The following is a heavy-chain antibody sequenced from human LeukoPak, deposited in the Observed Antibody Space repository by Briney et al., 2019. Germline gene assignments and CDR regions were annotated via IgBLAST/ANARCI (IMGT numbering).Heavy chain of an antibody. CDR1: GFTFSSYA. CDR3: AKDTYYYDPGY. J-gene: IGHJ4*02. Sequence: GGSLRLSCVASGFTFSSYAMTWVRQAPGKGLEWVSGISGSGGSTYYADSVKGRFTISRDNSKNTLYLHMNSLRAVDTAVYYCAKDTYYYDPGYWGQGTLVTVSS. V-gene: IGHV3-23*01. D-gene: IGHD3-22*01. CDR2: ISGSGGST.